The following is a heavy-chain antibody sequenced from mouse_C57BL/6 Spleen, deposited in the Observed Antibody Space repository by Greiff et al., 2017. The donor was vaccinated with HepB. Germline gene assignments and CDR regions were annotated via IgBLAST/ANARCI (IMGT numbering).Heavy chain of an antibody. CDR2: ISSGSSTI. Sequence: EVQRVESGGGLVKPGGSLKLSCAASGFTFSDYGMHWVRQAPEKGLEWVAYISSGSSTIYYADTVKGRFTISRDNAKNTLFLQMTSLRSEDTAMYYCARPDSTGRGYYFDYWGQGTTLTVSS. CDR3: ARPDSTGRGYYFDY. J-gene: IGHJ2*01. CDR1: GFTFSDYG. D-gene: IGHD4-1*02. V-gene: IGHV5-17*01.